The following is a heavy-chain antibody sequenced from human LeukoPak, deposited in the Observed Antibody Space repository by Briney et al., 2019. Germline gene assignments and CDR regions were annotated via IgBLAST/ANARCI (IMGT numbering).Heavy chain of an antibody. D-gene: IGHD6-19*01. CDR1: GFTFSKYA. CDR2: ISDSGGTT. CDR3: AKGALRRDGWYFFDH. J-gene: IGHJ4*02. Sequence: PGGSLRLSCAASGFTFSKYAMSWVRQAPGKGLEWGSVISDSGGTTYYADTVKGRFTIYRDNSKNTLYLQMNSLRAEDTAVYYCAKGALRRDGWYFFDHWAQGTLVTVSS. V-gene: IGHV3-23*01.